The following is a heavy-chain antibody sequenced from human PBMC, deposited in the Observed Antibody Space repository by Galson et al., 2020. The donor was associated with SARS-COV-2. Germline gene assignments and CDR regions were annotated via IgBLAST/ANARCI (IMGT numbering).Heavy chain of an antibody. J-gene: IGHJ6*02. CDR1: GFTFRTYG. CDR3: AKDRIRYYDSVGGMDV. Sequence: GESLKISCAASGFTFRTYGMHWVRQAPGKGLEWVDFIRYEGSNKYYADSVKGRFTISRDNSKDTLYLQMNSLRTEDTAVYYWAKDRIRYYDSVGGMDVWGQGTTVTVSS. V-gene: IGHV3-30*02. D-gene: IGHD3-9*01. CDR2: IRYEGSNK.